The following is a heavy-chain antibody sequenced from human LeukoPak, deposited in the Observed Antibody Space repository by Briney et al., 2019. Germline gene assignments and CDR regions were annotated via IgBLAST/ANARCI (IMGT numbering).Heavy chain of an antibody. Sequence: PGGSLRLSCAASGFTFSSYAMSWVCQAPGKGLEWVSHISGSGGSTYSADSVKGRFTISRDNSKNTLYLQMNSLRAEDTAIYYCAKVRTFFGAGIDVWGKGTLVTVSS. CDR1: GFTFSSYA. CDR3: AKVRTFFGAGIDV. J-gene: IGHJ4*02. CDR2: ISGSGGST. V-gene: IGHV3-23*01. D-gene: IGHD4/OR15-4a*01.